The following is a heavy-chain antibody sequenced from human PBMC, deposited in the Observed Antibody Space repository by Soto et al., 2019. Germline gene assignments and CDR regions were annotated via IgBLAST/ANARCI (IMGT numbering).Heavy chain of an antibody. V-gene: IGHV4-30-4*01. J-gene: IGHJ3*02. D-gene: IGHD5-18*01. CDR3: ASPMDSSDAFDI. Sequence: SSGTLSLTCAVSGGSISSGDYYWSWIRQPPGKGLEWIGYIYYSGSTYYNPSLKSRVTISVDTSKNQFSLKLSSVTAADTAVYYCASPMDSSDAFDIWGQGTMVTVSS. CDR2: IYYSGST. CDR1: GGSISSGDYY.